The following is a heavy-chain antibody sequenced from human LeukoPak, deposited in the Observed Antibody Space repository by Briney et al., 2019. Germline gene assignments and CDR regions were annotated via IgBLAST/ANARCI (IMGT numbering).Heavy chain of an antibody. CDR2: IYTSGST. V-gene: IGHV4-61*02. D-gene: IGHD3-10*01. Sequence: SQTLSLTCTVSGGSISSGSYYWSWIRQPAGKGLEWIGRIYTSGSTNYNPSLKSRVTISVDTSKNQFSLKLSSVTAADTAVYYCARDSYHGSGRVGGQGTLVTVSS. CDR3: ARDSYHGSGRV. J-gene: IGHJ4*02. CDR1: GGSISSGSYY.